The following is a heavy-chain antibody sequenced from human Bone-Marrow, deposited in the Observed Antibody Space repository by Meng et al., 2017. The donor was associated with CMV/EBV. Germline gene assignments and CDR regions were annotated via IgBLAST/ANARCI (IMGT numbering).Heavy chain of an antibody. J-gene: IGHJ3*01. CDR2: ITTSSDII. CDR1: GFIFSNYA. Sequence: GESLKISCGASGFIFSNYAMNWVRQAPGKGLEWISYITTSSDIIYYAHSVRGRFTISRDNANNLVNLQMNSLRVEDTAVYYCARDQDYDFWSGYPDVFDLWGQGTVVTVSS. V-gene: IGHV3-48*03. CDR3: ARDQDYDFWSGYPDVFDL. D-gene: IGHD3-3*01.